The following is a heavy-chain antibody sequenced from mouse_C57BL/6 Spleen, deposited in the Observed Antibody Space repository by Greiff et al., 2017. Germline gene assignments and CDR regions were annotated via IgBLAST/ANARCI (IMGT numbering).Heavy chain of an antibody. D-gene: IGHD3-2*02. J-gene: IGHJ3*01. CDR2: ISYDGSN. V-gene: IGHV3-6*01. Sequence: EVKLQESGPGLVKPSQSLSLTCSVTGYSITSGYYWNWIRQFPGNKLEWMGYISYDGSNNYNPSLKNRISITRDTSKNQFFLKLNSVTTEDTATYYCARVSGPAWFAYWGQGTLVTVSA. CDR1: GYSITSGYY. CDR3: ARVSGPAWFAY.